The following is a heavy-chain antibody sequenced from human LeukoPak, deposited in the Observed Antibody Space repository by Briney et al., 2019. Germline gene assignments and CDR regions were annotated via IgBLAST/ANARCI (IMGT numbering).Heavy chain of an antibody. CDR2: FDPADGET. V-gene: IGHV1-24*01. CDR3: ANLLLEIAVGSGVHGRDV. Sequence: ASVKVSCKVSGYTLTELSMHWVRQALGKGLEWMGGFDPADGETIYAQKSQGRVSMTEDTSTDTAYMELSSLRSEDTAVYYCANLLLEIAVGSGVHGRDVWGQGTTVTVSS. D-gene: IGHD2-2*01. CDR1: GYTLTELS. J-gene: IGHJ6*02.